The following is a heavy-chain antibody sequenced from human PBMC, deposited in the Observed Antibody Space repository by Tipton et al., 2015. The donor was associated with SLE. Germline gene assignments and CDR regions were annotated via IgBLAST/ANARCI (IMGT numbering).Heavy chain of an antibody. CDR1: GGSISRFY. D-gene: IGHD2-15*01. Sequence: GLVKPSETLSLTRTVSGGSISRFYWSWIRQPPGKGLEWIGEINHSGSTNYNPSLKSRVTISVDTSKTQFSRRLSAVTAADTAVYYCARSGCSGGSCYSRRNAFDIWGQGTMVTVSS. V-gene: IGHV4-34*01. CDR2: INHSGST. CDR3: ARSGCSGGSCYSRRNAFDI. J-gene: IGHJ3*02.